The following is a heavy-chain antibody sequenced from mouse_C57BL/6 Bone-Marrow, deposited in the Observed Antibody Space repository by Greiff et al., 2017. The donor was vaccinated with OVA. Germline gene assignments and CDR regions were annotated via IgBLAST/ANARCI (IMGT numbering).Heavy chain of an antibody. CDR2: IYPRSGNT. V-gene: IGHV1-81*01. CDR1: GYTFTSYG. J-gene: IGHJ3*01. D-gene: IGHD2-3*01. CDR3: ARFDGYPAWFAY. Sequence: QVQLKQSGAELARPGASVKLSCKASGYTFTSYGISWVKQRTGQGLEWIGEIYPRSGNTYYNEKFKGKATLTADKSSSTAYMELRSLTSEDSAVYFCARFDGYPAWFAYWGQGTLVTVSA.